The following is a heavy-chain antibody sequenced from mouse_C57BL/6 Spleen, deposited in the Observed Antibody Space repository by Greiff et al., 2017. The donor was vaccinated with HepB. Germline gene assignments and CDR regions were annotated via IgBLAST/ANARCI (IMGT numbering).Heavy chain of an antibody. D-gene: IGHD3-2*02. J-gene: IGHJ2*01. CDR2: ISSGGSYT. V-gene: IGHV5-6*01. CDR3: ARHASSGPFDY. Sequence: EVKLVESGGDLVKPGGSLKLSCAASGFTFSSYGMSWVRQTPDKRLEWVATISSGGSYTYYPDSVKGRFTISRDNAKNTLYLQMSSLKSEDTAMYYCARHASSGPFDYWGQGTTLTVSS. CDR1: GFTFSSYG.